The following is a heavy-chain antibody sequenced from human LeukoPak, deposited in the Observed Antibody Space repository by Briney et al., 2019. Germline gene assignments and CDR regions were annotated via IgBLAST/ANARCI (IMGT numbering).Heavy chain of an antibody. CDR1: GYSISSGYY. CDR3: VRGYCSSTSCPDWFDP. CDR2: IYHSGST. Sequence: SETLSLTCTVSGYSISSGYYWGWVRQPPGKGLEWIGSIYHSGSTYYNPSLKSRVTISVDTSKNQFSLKLSSVTAADTAVYYCVRGYCSSTSCPDWFDPWGQGTLVTVSS. D-gene: IGHD2-2*01. V-gene: IGHV4-38-2*02. J-gene: IGHJ5*02.